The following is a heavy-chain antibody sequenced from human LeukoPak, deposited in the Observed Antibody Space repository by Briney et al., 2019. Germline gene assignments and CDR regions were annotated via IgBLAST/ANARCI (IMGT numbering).Heavy chain of an antibody. D-gene: IGHD1-26*01. CDR2: INPSGGST. Sequence: ASVKVSCKASGYTFTSYYMHRVRQAPGQGLEWMGIINPSGGSTSYTQKLQDRVIMTRDTSTSTVYMELSSLGSKDTAVYYCARVRGGGSYFDYWGQGTLVTVSS. CDR3: ARVRGGGSYFDY. J-gene: IGHJ4*02. CDR1: GYTFTSYY. V-gene: IGHV1-46*01.